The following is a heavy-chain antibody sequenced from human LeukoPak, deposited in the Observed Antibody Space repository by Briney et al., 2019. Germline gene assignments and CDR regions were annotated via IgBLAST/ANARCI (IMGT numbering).Heavy chain of an antibody. CDR3: ARALGAFDI. CDR2: ISQNGDS. Sequence: GSLRLSCAASGLSFNDYYMNWIRQSPGKGLEWIAEISQNGDSNYNMSLKSRVTISLDKSKNQVSLKLNSVTAADTAVYYCARALGAFDIWGQGTMVTVSS. V-gene: IGHV4-34*01. J-gene: IGHJ3*02. CDR1: GLSFNDYY.